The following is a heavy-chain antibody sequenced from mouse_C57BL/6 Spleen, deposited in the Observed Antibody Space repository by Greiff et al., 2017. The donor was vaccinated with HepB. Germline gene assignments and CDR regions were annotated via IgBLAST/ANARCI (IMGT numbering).Heavy chain of an antibody. CDR1: GYTFTDYN. D-gene: IGHD1-1*01. V-gene: IGHV1-22*01. J-gene: IGHJ2*01. CDR3: ARDITTVVAPFDY. Sequence: EVKLQESGPELVKPGASVKMSCKASGYTFTDYNMHWVKQSHGKSLEWIGYINPNNGGTSYNQKFKGKATLTVNKSSSTAYMELRSLTSEDSAVYYCARDITTVVAPFDYWGQGTTLTVSS. CDR2: INPNNGGT.